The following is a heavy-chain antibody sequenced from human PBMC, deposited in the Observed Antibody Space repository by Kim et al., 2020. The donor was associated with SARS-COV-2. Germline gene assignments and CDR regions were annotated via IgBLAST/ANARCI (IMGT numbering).Heavy chain of an antibody. D-gene: IGHD3-22*01. Sequence: SETLSLTCTVSGDSISSSSYYWGWIRQPPGKGLEWIGSIYYSGSTYYNPSLESRVTISVDTSKNQFSLKLTSVTAADTAVYYCARHGTTYDSSGPLGYGGQGTLFTVSS. J-gene: IGHJ4*02. V-gene: IGHV4-39*01. CDR3: ARHGTTYDSSGPLGY. CDR2: IYYSGST. CDR1: GDSISSSSYY.